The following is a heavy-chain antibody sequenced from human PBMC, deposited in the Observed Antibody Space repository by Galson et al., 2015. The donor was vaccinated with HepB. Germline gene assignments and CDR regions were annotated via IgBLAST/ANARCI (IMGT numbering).Heavy chain of an antibody. J-gene: IGHJ4*02. Sequence: SLRLSCAASGFTFSSYEMNWVRQAPRKGLEWVSYISSSGSNIYNADSVKGRFTISRDSAKNSLFLQMNSLRAEDTAVYYCARGISAAGLYYFDYWGQGTLVTVSS. D-gene: IGHD6-13*01. CDR1: GFTFSSYE. V-gene: IGHV3-48*03. CDR2: ISSSGSNI. CDR3: ARGISAAGLYYFDY.